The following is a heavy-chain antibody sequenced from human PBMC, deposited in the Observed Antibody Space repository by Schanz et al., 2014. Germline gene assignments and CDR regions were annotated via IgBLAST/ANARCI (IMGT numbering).Heavy chain of an antibody. CDR2: VNPSVRGT. J-gene: IGHJ4*02. Sequence: QVQLVQSGPEVKKPGASVRLSCKASGYNFNRHDISWVRQAPGQGLEWMGIVNPSVRGTHFAREFQGRVTVTSDTSTSTVYMELSGLRSEDTAVYYCAGAFDSSGYYFDYWGQGTLVTVSS. V-gene: IGHV1-46*02. CDR3: AGAFDSSGYYFDY. D-gene: IGHD3-22*01. CDR1: GYNFNRHD.